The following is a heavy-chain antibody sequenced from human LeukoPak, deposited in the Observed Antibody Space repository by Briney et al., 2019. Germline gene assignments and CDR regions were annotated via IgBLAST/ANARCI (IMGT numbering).Heavy chain of an antibody. J-gene: IGHJ4*02. V-gene: IGHV3-23*01. CDR1: GFTFSSYA. Sequence: GGSLRLSCAASGFTFSSYAMSWVRQAPGKGLEWVSAISGSGGSTYYADSVKGRFAISRDNSKNMLYPQMSSLRAEDTAVYYCAKDIAAAKPYYFDYWGQGSLVTASS. CDR3: AKDIAAAKPYYFDY. CDR2: ISGSGGST. D-gene: IGHD6-13*01.